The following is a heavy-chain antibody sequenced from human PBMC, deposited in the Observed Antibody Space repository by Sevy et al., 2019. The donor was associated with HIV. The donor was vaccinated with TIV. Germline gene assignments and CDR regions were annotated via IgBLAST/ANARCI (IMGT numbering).Heavy chain of an antibody. CDR2: IYYSGST. D-gene: IGHD2-15*01. CDR3: ARQGHCSGGSCYSRWFDP. V-gene: IGHV4-39*01. J-gene: IGHJ5*02. Sequence: AESLSLTCTVSGGSISSSSYYWGWIRQPPGNGMEWIGSIYYSGSTYYNPSLKSRVTISVDTSKNQFSLKLSSVTAADTDVYYCARQGHCSGGSCYSRWFDPWGQGTLVAVSS. CDR1: GGSISSSSYY.